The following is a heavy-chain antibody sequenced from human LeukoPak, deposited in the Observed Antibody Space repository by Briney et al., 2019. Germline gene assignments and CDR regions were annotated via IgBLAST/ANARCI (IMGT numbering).Heavy chain of an antibody. CDR3: ARTREGHCSGGSCEFDY. V-gene: IGHV4-59*01. CDR2: IYYSGST. D-gene: IGHD2-15*01. CDR1: GGSISSYY. J-gene: IGHJ4*02. Sequence: PSETLSLTCTVSGGSISSYYWSWIRQPPGKGLEWIGYIYYSGSTNYNPSLKSRVTISVDTSKNQFSLKLSSVTAADTAVYYCARTREGHCSGGSCEFDYWGQGTLVTVSS.